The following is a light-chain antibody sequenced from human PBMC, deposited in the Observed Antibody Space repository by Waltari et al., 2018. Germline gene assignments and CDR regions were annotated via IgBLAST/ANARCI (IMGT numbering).Light chain of an antibody. CDR3: AAWDDSLTVR. CDR2: RND. J-gene: IGLJ3*02. V-gene: IGLV1-47*01. Sequence: QSVLTQPPSASGTPGQRVTISCSGSSSNIGSSFVCWYQHLPGTAPKLLIYRNDRRPSGGPDRFSGSRAGTSASLAISGLRSEDEADYYCAAWDDSLTVRFGGGTKLTVL. CDR1: SSNIGSSF.